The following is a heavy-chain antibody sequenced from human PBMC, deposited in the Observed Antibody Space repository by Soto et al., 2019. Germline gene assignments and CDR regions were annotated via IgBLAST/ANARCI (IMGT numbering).Heavy chain of an antibody. CDR1: GFTVSSNY. Sequence: GGSLRLSCAASGFTVSSNYMSWVRQAPGKGLEWVSVIYSGGSTYYADSVKGRFTISRDNSKNTLYLQMNSLRAEDTAVYYCARDRRIAAGDYYGMDVWGQGTTVTVSS. V-gene: IGHV3-53*01. CDR2: IYSGGST. CDR3: ARDRRIAAGDYYGMDV. J-gene: IGHJ6*02. D-gene: IGHD6-13*01.